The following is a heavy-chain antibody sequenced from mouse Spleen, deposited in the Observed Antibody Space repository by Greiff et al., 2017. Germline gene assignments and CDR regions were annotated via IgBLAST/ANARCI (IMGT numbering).Heavy chain of an antibody. V-gene: IGHV5-6-4*01. CDR3: TRDYGNPYYFDY. CDR1: GFTFSSYT. CDR2: ISSGGSYT. Sequence: EVMLVESGGGLVKPGGSLKLSCAASGFTFSSYTMSWVRQTPEKRLEWVATISSGGSYTYYPDSVKGRFTISRDNAKNTLYLQMSSLKSEDTAMYYCTRDYGNPYYFDYWGQGTTLTVSS. D-gene: IGHD2-1*01. J-gene: IGHJ2*01.